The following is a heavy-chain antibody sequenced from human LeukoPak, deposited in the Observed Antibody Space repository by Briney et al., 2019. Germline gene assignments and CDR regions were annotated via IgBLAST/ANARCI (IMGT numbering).Heavy chain of an antibody. CDR1: GFTFSSYG. CDR2: ISYDGSNK. J-gene: IGHJ4*02. Sequence: PGGSLRLSCAASGFTFSSYGMHWVRQAPSQVLEWVAVISYDGSNKYYADSVKGRFTISRDNSKNTLYLQMNSLRAEDTAVYYCAKDGMRGCSSGWLNYWGQGTLVTVSS. V-gene: IGHV3-30*18. D-gene: IGHD6-19*01. CDR3: AKDGMRGCSSGWLNY.